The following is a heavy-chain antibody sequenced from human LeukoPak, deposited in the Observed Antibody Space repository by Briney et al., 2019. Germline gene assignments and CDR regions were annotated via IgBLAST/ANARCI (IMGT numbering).Heavy chain of an antibody. CDR3: ARSKPLDPFAF. Sequence: PSETLSLTCTVSGGSISNYYWSWIRQPPGKGLGWIGYIYYSGNTYYNPSLKSRVTISVDTSENQFSLKLNSVTAADTAVYYCARSKPLDPFAFWGQGTMVTVSS. CDR2: IYYSGNT. V-gene: IGHV4-59*01. CDR1: GGSISNYY. J-gene: IGHJ3*01.